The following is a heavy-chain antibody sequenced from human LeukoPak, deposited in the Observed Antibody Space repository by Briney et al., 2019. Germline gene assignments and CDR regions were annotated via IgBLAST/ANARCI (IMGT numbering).Heavy chain of an antibody. CDR2: MNPNSGNT. J-gene: IGHJ4*02. V-gene: IGHV1-8*01. CDR1: GYTFTSYD. D-gene: IGHD3-22*01. Sequence: ASVKVSCKASGYTFTSYDINWVRQATGQGLEWMGWMNPNSGNTGYAQRFQGRVTMARNTSISTAYMELSSLRSEGTAVYYCARVRYYYDSSGYRTTHDYWGQGTLVTVSS. CDR3: ARVRYYYDSSGYRTTHDY.